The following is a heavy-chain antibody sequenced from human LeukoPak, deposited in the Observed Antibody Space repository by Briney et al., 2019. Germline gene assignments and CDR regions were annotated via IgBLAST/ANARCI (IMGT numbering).Heavy chain of an antibody. CDR3: AASRHCSSTSCYYFAFDI. J-gene: IGHJ3*02. D-gene: IGHD2-2*01. CDR1: GFTFTSSA. Sequence: GTSVKVSCKASGFTFTSSAVQWVRQARGQRLEWIGWIVVGSGNTNYAQKFQERVTITRDMSTSTAYMELSGLRSEDTAVYYCAASRHCSSTSCYYFAFDIWGQGTMVTVSS. CDR2: IVVGSGNT. V-gene: IGHV1-58*01.